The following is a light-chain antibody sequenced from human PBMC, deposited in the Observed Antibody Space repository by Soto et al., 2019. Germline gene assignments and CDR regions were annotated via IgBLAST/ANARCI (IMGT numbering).Light chain of an antibody. CDR2: GAS. V-gene: IGKV3-20*01. J-gene: IGKJ1*01. CDR3: QQYGRSLRT. Sequence: EIVMTQSPATLSVSPGEGATLSCSASQSVSSNLAWYQQKPGQAPRLLIYGASTRATGIPDRFTGSGSGTDFTLTISRLEPEDFAVYYCQQYGRSLRTFGQGTKWIS. CDR1: QSVSSN.